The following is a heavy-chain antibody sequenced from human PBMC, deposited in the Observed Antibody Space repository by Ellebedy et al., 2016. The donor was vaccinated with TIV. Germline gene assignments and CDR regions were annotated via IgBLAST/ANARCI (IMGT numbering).Heavy chain of an antibody. Sequence: GESLKISCTASGFTFGEYAMTWFRQAPGKGLEWVGFIRSKAFGGSTEYASSVKGRFTVSRDDSKSIAYLQMNSLKSEDTAVYYCSRGRLEMATTFDYWGQGTLVTVSS. CDR3: SRGRLEMATTFDY. CDR1: GFTFGEYA. CDR2: IRSKAFGGST. J-gene: IGHJ4*02. D-gene: IGHD5-24*01. V-gene: IGHV3-49*03.